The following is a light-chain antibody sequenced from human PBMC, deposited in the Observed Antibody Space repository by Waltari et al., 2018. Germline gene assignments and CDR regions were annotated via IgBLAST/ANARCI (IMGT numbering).Light chain of an antibody. J-gene: IGKJ2*01. V-gene: IGKV3-20*01. Sequence: EVVLTQSPGTLSLSPGERVTLPCRASQSVSNADVAGYQQKPGQPPVLLIYGAANRATGIPDRFSGSGSETDFTLTITRLEPEDFAVFYCQQYGRAPFTFGQGTNLEIK. CDR3: QQYGRAPFT. CDR1: QSVSNAD. CDR2: GAA.